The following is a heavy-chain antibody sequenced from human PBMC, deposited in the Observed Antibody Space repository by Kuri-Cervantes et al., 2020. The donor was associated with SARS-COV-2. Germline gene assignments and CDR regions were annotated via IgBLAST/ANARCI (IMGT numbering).Heavy chain of an antibody. V-gene: IGHV1-69*13. J-gene: IGHJ3*02. CDR1: GGTFSSYA. CDR3: ARDRGPQGYYYDSSGYSQNAFDI. D-gene: IGHD3-22*01. CDR2: IIPIFGTA. Sequence: SVKVSCKASGGTFSSYAISWVRQAPGQGLEWMGGIIPIFGTANYAQKFQGRITITADESTSTAYMELSSLRSEDTAVYYCARDRGPQGYYYDSSGYSQNAFDIWGQGTMVTVSS.